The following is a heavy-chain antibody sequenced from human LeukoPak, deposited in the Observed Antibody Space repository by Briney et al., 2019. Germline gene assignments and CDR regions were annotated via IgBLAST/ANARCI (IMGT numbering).Heavy chain of an antibody. CDR2: IYTSGST. J-gene: IGHJ4*02. Sequence: SETLSLTCTVSGGSISSYYWSWIRQPAGKGLEWIGRIYTSGSTNYNPSLKSRVTMSVDTSKNQFSLKLSSVTAADTAVYYCARVPPPAARPVQGFYWGQGTLVTVSS. V-gene: IGHV4-4*07. CDR3: ARVPPPAARPVQGFY. D-gene: IGHD6-6*01. CDR1: GGSISSYY.